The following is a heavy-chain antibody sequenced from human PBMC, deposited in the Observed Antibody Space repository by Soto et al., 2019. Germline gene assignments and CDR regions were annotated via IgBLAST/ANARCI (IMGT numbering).Heavy chain of an antibody. Sequence: EVQLLESGGGLVQPGGSLRLSCAASGFTFSSYAMSWVRQAPGKGLEWVSAISGSGGSTYYADSAKGRFTISRDNYKHTLYLQMNSLRAEDTAVYYCAKDYYYDSSGYPHYWYFDLWGRGTLVTVSS. CDR1: GFTFSSYA. D-gene: IGHD3-22*01. V-gene: IGHV3-23*01. CDR2: ISGSGGST. CDR3: AKDYYYDSSGYPHYWYFDL. J-gene: IGHJ2*01.